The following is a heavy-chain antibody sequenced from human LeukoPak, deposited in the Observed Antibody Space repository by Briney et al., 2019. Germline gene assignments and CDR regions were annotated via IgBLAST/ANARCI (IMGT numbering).Heavy chain of an antibody. Sequence: GGSLRLSCAASGFTFSSYAMSWVRQAPGKGLEWISYISGDGRPIYYADSVKGRFTISRDNTKNSLYLQMSSLRAEDTAIYYCARDRVLGAPFDFWGQGTLVTVSS. CDR2: ISGDGRPI. V-gene: IGHV3-48*04. CDR3: ARDRVLGAPFDF. D-gene: IGHD3-16*01. J-gene: IGHJ4*02. CDR1: GFTFSSYA.